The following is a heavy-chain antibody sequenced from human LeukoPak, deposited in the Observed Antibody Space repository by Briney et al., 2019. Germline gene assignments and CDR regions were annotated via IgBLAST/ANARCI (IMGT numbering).Heavy chain of an antibody. CDR1: GFTFSSYS. D-gene: IGHD3-22*01. J-gene: IGHJ4*02. Sequence: GGSLRLSCAASGFTFSSYSMNWVRQAPGKGLEWVANIKQDGSEKYYVDSVKGRFTISRDNAKNSLYLQMNSLRAEDTAVYYCARDLVAYYYDSSGPIDYWGQGTLVTVSS. CDR3: ARDLVAYYYDSSGPIDY. V-gene: IGHV3-7*01. CDR2: IKQDGSEK.